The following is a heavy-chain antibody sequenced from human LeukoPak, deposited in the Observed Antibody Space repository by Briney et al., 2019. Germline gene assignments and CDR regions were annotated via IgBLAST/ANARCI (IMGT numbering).Heavy chain of an antibody. J-gene: IGHJ4*02. CDR2: ISYDGNTI. V-gene: IGHV3-30-3*01. D-gene: IGHD3-22*01. CDR3: ARGVYYYDSSGINFDY. Sequence: GRSLRLSCAASESTFSTYAMHWVRQAPGKGLEWVAVISYDGNTIYYADSVKGRFTISRDNSKNTLYLQMNSLRAEDTAVYYCARGVYYYDSSGINFDYWGQGTLVTVSS. CDR1: ESTFSTYA.